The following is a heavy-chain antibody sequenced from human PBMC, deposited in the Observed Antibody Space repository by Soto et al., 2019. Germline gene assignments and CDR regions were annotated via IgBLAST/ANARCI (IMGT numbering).Heavy chain of an antibody. V-gene: IGHV4-39*01. D-gene: IGHD2-2*01. Sequence: SETLSLTCTVSGGSISSSSYFWAWVRRPPGKGLEWIASIYYGGSTYYNPSLKSRVTISVDTSKNQFSLKLSSVTAADTAVYFCARRTGYCSSISCLNWFDPWGQGTLVTVSS. J-gene: IGHJ5*02. CDR2: IYYGGST. CDR3: ARRTGYCSSISCLNWFDP. CDR1: GGSISSSSYF.